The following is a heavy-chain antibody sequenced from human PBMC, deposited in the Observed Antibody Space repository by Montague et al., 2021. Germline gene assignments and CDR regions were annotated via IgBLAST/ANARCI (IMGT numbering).Heavy chain of an antibody. CDR3: ARDTVGASGYFYYYYMDV. D-gene: IGHD1-26*01. Sequence: SETLSLTCTVSGDSINNYSWSWIRQPDGKGLEWIGRLSGGGSTNSNPSLKSRVSMSVDTSKNQFSLKLSSVTAADTAVYFCARDTVGASGYFYYYYMDVWGRGTTVTVSS. V-gene: IGHV4-4*07. CDR1: GDSINNYS. J-gene: IGHJ6*03. CDR2: LSGGGST.